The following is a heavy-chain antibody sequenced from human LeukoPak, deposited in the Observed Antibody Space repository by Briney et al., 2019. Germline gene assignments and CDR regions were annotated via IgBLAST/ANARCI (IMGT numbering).Heavy chain of an antibody. CDR2: ISSSSSYI. CDR3: ARGGHITMIVVALREYYFDY. J-gene: IGHJ4*02. Sequence: PGGSLRLSCAASGFTFSSYSMNWVRQAPGKGLEWVSSISSSSSYIYYADSVKGRFTISRDNAKNSLYLQMNSLRAEDTAVYYCARGGHITMIVVALREYYFDYWGQGTLVTVSS. CDR1: GFTFSSYS. D-gene: IGHD3-22*01. V-gene: IGHV3-21*04.